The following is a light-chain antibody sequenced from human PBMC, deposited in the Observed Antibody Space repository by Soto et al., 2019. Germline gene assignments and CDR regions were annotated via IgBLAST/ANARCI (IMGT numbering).Light chain of an antibody. Sequence: EIVLTQSPGTLSLSPGERATLSCRASQSVSSSYLAWYQQTPGQAPRLLIYGASSRTTGIPDSFSGSGSGTDCTLTISRLEPEDCAGYFCQQYGSSLTVGEGTRLEIK. CDR2: GAS. CDR3: QQYGSSLT. V-gene: IGKV3-20*01. CDR1: QSVSSSY. J-gene: IGKJ5*01.